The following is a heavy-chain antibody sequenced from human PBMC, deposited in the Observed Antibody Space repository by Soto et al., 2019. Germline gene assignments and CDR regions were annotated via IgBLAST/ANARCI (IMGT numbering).Heavy chain of an antibody. Sequence: PSETLSLTCTVSGGSISTDTFYWAWIRQPPGKDLEWLGAVYYSGKTHYNPSLQSRLFISVDTSKNQFSLTLSSVTAADTAVYHCASHCLRNWTPGTDYFDSWGQGAPVTVSS. CDR2: VYYSGKT. CDR3: ASHCLRNWTPGTDYFDS. J-gene: IGHJ4*02. CDR1: GGSISTDTFY. D-gene: IGHD3-3*01. V-gene: IGHV4-39*01.